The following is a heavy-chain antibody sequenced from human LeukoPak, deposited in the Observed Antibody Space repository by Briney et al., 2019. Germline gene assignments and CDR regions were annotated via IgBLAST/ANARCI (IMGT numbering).Heavy chain of an antibody. J-gene: IGHJ4*02. V-gene: IGHV4-38-2*01. CDR2: IYHSGST. Sequence: SETLSLTCAVSGYSISSGYYWGWIRQPPGKGLEWIGSIYHSGSTYYNPSPKSRVTISVDTSKNQFSLKLSSVTAADTAVYYCARIGYYDSSGYPDYWGQGTLVTVSS. CDR3: ARIGYYDSSGYPDY. D-gene: IGHD3-22*01. CDR1: GYSISSGYY.